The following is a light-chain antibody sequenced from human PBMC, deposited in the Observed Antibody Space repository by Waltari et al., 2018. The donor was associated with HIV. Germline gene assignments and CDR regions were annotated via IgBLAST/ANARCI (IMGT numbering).Light chain of an antibody. CDR1: QSVRSY. V-gene: IGKV1-39*01. Sequence: IQMTQLPSFLSASVGDRVTITCRASQSVRSYVNWYQQKPGKVPKLLIYAASSLQSRVPSRFDVSGSGTDFTLTSSSLQPEEFATYYCQQYYSTPYTLGQGTELEIK. CDR3: QQYYSTPYT. J-gene: IGKJ2*01. CDR2: AAS.